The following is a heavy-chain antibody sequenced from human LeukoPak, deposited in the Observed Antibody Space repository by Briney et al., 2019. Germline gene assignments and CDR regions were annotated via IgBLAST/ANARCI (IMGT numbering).Heavy chain of an antibody. CDR2: ISWNSGSI. D-gene: IGHD6-13*01. V-gene: IGHV3-9*03. CDR3: AKSPIAAAGHNWFDP. CDR1: GFSFDDYA. J-gene: IGHJ5*02. Sequence: GGSLRLSCAASGFSFDDYAVHWVRQAPGGGLEWVSGISWNSGSIGYADSVKGRFTISRDNAKNSLYLQMNSLRAEDMALYYCAKSPIAAAGHNWFDPWGQGTLVTVSS.